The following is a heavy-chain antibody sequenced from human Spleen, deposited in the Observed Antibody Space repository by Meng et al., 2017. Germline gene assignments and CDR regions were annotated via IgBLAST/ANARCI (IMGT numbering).Heavy chain of an antibody. D-gene: IGHD3-22*01. V-gene: IGHV3-7*01. Sequence: GESLKISCAGSGLAFSSHWMSWVRQAPGKGLEWVANIKQDGTEKDYVDSVKGRFTISRDNAKNSLYLQMNSLRAEDTAVYYCARDGTGYYDSIGYLPEDYWGQGTLVTVSS. CDR3: ARDGTGYYDSIGYLPEDY. CDR1: GLAFSSHW. CDR2: IKQDGTEK. J-gene: IGHJ4*02.